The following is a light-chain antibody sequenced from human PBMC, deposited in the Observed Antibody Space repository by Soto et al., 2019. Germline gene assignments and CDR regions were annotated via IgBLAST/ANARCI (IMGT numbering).Light chain of an antibody. CDR3: GSYTKTSPAYV. J-gene: IGLJ1*01. Sequence: QSVLTQPASVSGSPGQSITISCTGSSSDIGTYNLVSWYQQQPGKAPRLVIYEVAGRPSGVSVRFSGSKSGNSASLTISGRLVDDEGDYYCGSYTKTSPAYVFGTGTKVTVL. V-gene: IGLV2-14*01. CDR2: EVA. CDR1: SSDIGTYNL.